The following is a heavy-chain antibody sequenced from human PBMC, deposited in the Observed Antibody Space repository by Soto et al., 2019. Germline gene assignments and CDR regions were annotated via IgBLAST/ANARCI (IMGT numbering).Heavy chain of an antibody. Sequence: SVKVSCKASGGTFSSDAISWVRQAPGQVLEWMGVIIPIFGTANYAQKFQGRVTITADESTSTAYMELSSLRSEDTAVYDCARGSNEYENYYGMDVWGQGTTVTVSS. CDR2: IIPIFGTA. CDR1: GGTFSSDA. V-gene: IGHV1-69*13. J-gene: IGHJ6*02. CDR3: ARGSNEYENYYGMDV. D-gene: IGHD3-3*01.